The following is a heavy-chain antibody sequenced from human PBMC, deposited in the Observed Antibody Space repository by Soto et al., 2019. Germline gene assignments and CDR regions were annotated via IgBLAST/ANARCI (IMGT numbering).Heavy chain of an antibody. CDR2: IIPIFGTA. D-gene: IGHD3-10*01. CDR1: GGTFSSYA. J-gene: IGHJ6*02. Sequence: SVKVSCKASGGTFSSYAISWVRQAPGQGLEWMGGIIPIFGTANYAQKFQGRVTITADESTSTAYMELSSLRSEDTAVYYCVVRAKGYYYGMGVWGQGTTVTVSS. V-gene: IGHV1-69*13. CDR3: VVRAKGYYYGMGV.